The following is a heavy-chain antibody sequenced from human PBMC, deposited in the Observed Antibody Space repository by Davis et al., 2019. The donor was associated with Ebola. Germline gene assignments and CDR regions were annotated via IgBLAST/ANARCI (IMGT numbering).Heavy chain of an antibody. Sequence: SETLSLTCTVSGGSISSGDYYWSWIRQPPGKGLEWIGYIDYSGSTYYNPSLKSRVTISVDTSKNQFSLKLSSVTAADTAVYYCARGGGIAARHRDYWGQGTLVTVSS. V-gene: IGHV4-30-4*01. D-gene: IGHD6-6*01. CDR2: IDYSGST. CDR1: GGSISSGDYY. CDR3: ARGGGIAARHRDY. J-gene: IGHJ4*02.